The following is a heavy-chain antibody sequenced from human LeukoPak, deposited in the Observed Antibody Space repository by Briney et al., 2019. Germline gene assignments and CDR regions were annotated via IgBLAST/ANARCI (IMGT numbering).Heavy chain of an antibody. CDR3: ATDRATQYFDY. Sequence: PGRSLRLSCAASGLTFRSYGMHWVRQAPGKGLEWVAFIWYDGSNKYYADSVKGRFTISRDNSRNTLFLQMNSLRVEDTAVYYCATDRATQYFDYWGQGTPVSVPS. CDR1: GLTFRSYG. CDR2: IWYDGSNK. V-gene: IGHV3-33*01. J-gene: IGHJ4*02. D-gene: IGHD2-15*01.